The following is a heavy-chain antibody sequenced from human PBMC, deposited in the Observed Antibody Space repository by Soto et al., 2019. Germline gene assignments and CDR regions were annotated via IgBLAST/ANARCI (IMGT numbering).Heavy chain of an antibody. Sequence: QVKLVESGGGVVQPGRSLSLSCAASGFTFSSYGMHWVRQAPGKGLEWVAVIWYDGSNKYYADSVKGRFTISRDNSKYTMYQQMTSLRAEDTAVYYWARGGTIIFGVEIPLRGDAFDILGQGTIVTVSS. CDR2: IWYDGSNK. V-gene: IGHV3-33*01. CDR1: GFTFSSYG. D-gene: IGHD3-16*01. CDR3: ARGGTIIFGVEIPLRGDAFDI. J-gene: IGHJ3*02.